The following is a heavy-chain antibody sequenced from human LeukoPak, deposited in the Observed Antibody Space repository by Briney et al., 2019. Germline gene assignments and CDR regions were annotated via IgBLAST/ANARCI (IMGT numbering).Heavy chain of an antibody. Sequence: GGSLRLSCAASGFTVSSNYMSWVRQAPGKGLEWVGRIKSKTDGGTTDHGAPVKGRFTFSRDDSKKTLYLQMNSLKTEDTGVYYCATDAPFYGSGSYFSDFQHWGQGTLVTVSS. J-gene: IGHJ1*01. V-gene: IGHV3-15*01. D-gene: IGHD3-10*01. CDR1: GFTVSSNY. CDR3: ATDAPFYGSGSYFSDFQH. CDR2: IKSKTDGGTT.